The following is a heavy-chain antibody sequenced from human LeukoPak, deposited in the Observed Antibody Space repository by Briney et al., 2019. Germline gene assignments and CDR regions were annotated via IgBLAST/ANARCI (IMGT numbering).Heavy chain of an antibody. CDR2: IYYSGST. D-gene: IGHD6-13*01. CDR1: GGSISSSGYY. J-gene: IGHJ5*02. Sequence: SETLSLTCNVSGGSISSSGYYWGWIRQPPGKGLEWIGSIYYSGSTYYNPSLKSRVTISVDTSKNQFSLKLSSVTAADTAVYYCARAYHSSWYLNWFDPWGQGTLVTVSS. V-gene: IGHV4-39*01. CDR3: ARAYHSSWYLNWFDP.